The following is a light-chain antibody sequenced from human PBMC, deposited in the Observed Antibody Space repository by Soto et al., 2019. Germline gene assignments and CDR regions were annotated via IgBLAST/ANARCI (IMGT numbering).Light chain of an antibody. CDR2: EVS. V-gene: IGLV1-47*01. CDR1: SSNIGSNY. J-gene: IGLJ1*01. Sequence: QSVLTQPPSASGTPGQRVTISCSGSSSNIGSNYVYWYQQLPGTAPKLMIYEVSKRPSGVPDRFSGSKSGNTASLTVSGLQAEDEADYYCSSYAGSNNPYVFGTGTQLTVL. CDR3: SSYAGSNNPYV.